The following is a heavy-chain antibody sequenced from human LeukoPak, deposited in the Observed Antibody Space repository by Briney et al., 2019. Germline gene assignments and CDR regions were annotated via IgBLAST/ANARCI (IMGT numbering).Heavy chain of an antibody. V-gene: IGHV4-39*07. J-gene: IGHJ4*02. Sequence: SETLSLTCTVSGGSISSSSYYWGWIRQPPGKGLEWIGSIYYSGSTYYNPSLKSRVTISVDTSKNQFSLKLSSVTAADTAVYYCALGDYYDSITFDYWGQGTLVTVSS. CDR3: ALGDYYDSITFDY. CDR1: GGSISSSSYY. CDR2: IYYSGST. D-gene: IGHD3-22*01.